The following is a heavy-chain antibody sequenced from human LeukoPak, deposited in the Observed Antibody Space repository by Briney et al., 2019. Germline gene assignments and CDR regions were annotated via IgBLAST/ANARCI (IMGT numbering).Heavy chain of an antibody. Sequence: GGSLRLSCAASGFTFSSYAMSWVRQAPGKGLECISGFSGSGGSTYYADSVKGRFTISRDNSKNTLYLQMNSLRAEDTAVYYCAKGNYDYYYYYYMDVWGKGTTVTVSS. J-gene: IGHJ6*03. V-gene: IGHV3-23*01. CDR3: AKGNYDYYYYYYMDV. D-gene: IGHD1-7*01. CDR2: FSGSGGST. CDR1: GFTFSSYA.